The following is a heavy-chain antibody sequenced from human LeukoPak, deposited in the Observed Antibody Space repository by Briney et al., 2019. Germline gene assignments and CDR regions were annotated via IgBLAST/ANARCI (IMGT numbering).Heavy chain of an antibody. D-gene: IGHD2-15*01. J-gene: IGHJ4*02. Sequence: SETLSLTCAVYGGSFSGYYWSWIRQPPGKGLEWIGEINHSGSTNYNPSLKSRVTISVDTSKNQFSLKLSSVPAADTAVYYCARGCSGGSCYSDFDYWGQGTLVTVSS. CDR1: GGSFSGYY. CDR3: ARGCSGGSCYSDFDY. V-gene: IGHV4-34*01. CDR2: INHSGST.